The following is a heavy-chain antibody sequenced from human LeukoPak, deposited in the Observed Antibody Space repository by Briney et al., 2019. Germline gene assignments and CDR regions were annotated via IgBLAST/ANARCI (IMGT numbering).Heavy chain of an antibody. V-gene: IGHV3-74*01. Sequence: GGSLRLSCAASGFTFSSYWMHWVRQAPGKGLVWVSRINSEGTSTSYADSVKGRFTISRDNAKNTLYLQMNSLRAEDTAVYYCARDNEYCTGGTCRLDYWGQGALVTVSS. CDR1: GFTFSSYW. CDR3: ARDNEYCTGGTCRLDY. CDR2: INSEGTST. J-gene: IGHJ4*02. D-gene: IGHD2-15*01.